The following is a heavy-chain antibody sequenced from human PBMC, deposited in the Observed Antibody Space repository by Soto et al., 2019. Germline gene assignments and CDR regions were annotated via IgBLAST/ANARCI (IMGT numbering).Heavy chain of an antibody. V-gene: IGHV4-4*02. CDR3: ARVPDY. CDR1: GGSISSSSW. D-gene: IGHD2-2*01. CDR2: IYHTGTT. J-gene: IGHJ4*02. Sequence: SETLSLTCAVSGGSISSSSWWSWVRQPPGKGLEWIGEIYHTGTTNYNPSLKSRVSISVDTSKNQFSLQVSSVTAADTAVYYCARVPDYWGQGILVTVSS.